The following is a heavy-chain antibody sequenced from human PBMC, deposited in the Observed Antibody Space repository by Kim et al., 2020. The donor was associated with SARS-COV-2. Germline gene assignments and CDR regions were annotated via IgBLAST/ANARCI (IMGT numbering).Heavy chain of an antibody. D-gene: IGHD1-26*01. Sequence: ASVKVSCRASGYTFTSYYIHWVRQAPGQGLQWMGRVNPSVGDSKYAQGFQGRVTMTRDTSTNTVYMELSGLKLDDTAVYYCARPRGSIYYYSQNVWGQGT. CDR1: GYTFTSYY. CDR2: VNPSVGDS. J-gene: IGHJ6*02. CDR3: ARPRGSIYYYSQNV. V-gene: IGHV1-46*01.